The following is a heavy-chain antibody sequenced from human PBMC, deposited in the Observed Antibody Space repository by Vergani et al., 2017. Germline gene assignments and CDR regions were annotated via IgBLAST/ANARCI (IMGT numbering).Heavy chain of an antibody. D-gene: IGHD6-13*01. CDR3: ARNSWMKYSSSWHHPRGFDY. Sequence: QVQLQESGPGLVKPSETLSLTCTVSGGSISSYYWSWIRQPPGKGLEWIGYIYYSGSTNYNPSLKSRVTISVDTSKNQFSLKLSSVTAADTAVYYCARNSWMKYSSSWHHPRGFDYWGQGTLVTVSS. V-gene: IGHV4-59*01. CDR1: GGSISSYY. CDR2: IYYSGST. J-gene: IGHJ4*02.